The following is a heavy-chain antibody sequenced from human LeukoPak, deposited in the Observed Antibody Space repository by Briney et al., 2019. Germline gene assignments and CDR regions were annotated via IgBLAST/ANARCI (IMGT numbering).Heavy chain of an antibody. Sequence: GGSLRLSCAASGNYWMHWVRQAPGKGLVWVSHINSDGSWTSYADSVKGRFTISKDNAKNTVYLQMNNLRAEDTAVYYCVSIYETDWGRGTLVTVSS. J-gene: IGHJ4*02. D-gene: IGHD2/OR15-2a*01. CDR2: INSDGSWT. CDR1: GNYW. V-gene: IGHV3-74*01. CDR3: VSIYETD.